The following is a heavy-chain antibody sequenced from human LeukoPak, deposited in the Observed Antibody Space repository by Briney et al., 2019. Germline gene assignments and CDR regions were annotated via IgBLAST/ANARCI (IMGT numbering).Heavy chain of an antibody. CDR1: GYTFTGYY. CDR3: AVGYSYGYLTAFDI. J-gene: IGHJ3*02. Sequence: ASVKASCKASGYTFTGYYMHWVRQAPGQGLEWMGWINPNSGGTNYAQKFQGRVTMTRDTSISTAYMELSRLRSDDTAVYYCAVGYSYGYLTAFDIWGQGTMVTVSS. D-gene: IGHD5-18*01. V-gene: IGHV1-2*02. CDR2: INPNSGGT.